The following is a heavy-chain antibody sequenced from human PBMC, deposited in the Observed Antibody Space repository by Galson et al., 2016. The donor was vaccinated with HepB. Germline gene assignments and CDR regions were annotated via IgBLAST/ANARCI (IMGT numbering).Heavy chain of an antibody. J-gene: IGHJ4*02. CDR2: ISRTSSYI. V-gene: IGHV3-21*01. CDR1: GFNFNTYD. D-gene: IGHD5-24*01. CDR3: ARDMAGYNWTDF. Sequence: SLRLSCAASGFNFNTYDMNWARQAPGKGLEWVSYISRTSSYIYYADSVRGRFTISRDNAKNSLFLQLNSPRAADTAIYYCARDMAGYNWTDFWGLGTLVTVSS.